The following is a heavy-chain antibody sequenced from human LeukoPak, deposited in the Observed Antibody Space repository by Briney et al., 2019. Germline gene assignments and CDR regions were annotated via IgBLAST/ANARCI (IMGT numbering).Heavy chain of an antibody. CDR3: ARGRSGSSPVLDYYMDV. CDR1: GFNFNYYP. D-gene: IGHD6-19*01. CDR2: ISDNGSLK. J-gene: IGHJ6*03. Sequence: GGSLRLSCAVSGFNFNYYPVHWVRQAPGKGLVWVAFISDNGSLKYYADSVKGRFTISRDNSKNTLYLQMNSLSGDDTAVYYCARGRSGSSPVLDYYMDVWGKGTTVTVSS. V-gene: IGHV3-30*14.